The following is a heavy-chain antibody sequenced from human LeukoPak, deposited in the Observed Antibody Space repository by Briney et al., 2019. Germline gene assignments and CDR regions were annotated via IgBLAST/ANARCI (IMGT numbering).Heavy chain of an antibody. CDR2: ISGSGGST. CDR3: AKDSLARRRGDSVFDY. Sequence: GGSLRLSCAASGFTFSSYAMSWVRQAPGKGLEWVSAISGSGGSTYYADSVKGRFTISRDNSKNTLYLQMNSLRAEDTAVYYCAKDSLARRRGDSVFDYWGQGTLVTVSS. V-gene: IGHV3-23*01. J-gene: IGHJ4*02. D-gene: IGHD2-21*02. CDR1: GFTFSSYA.